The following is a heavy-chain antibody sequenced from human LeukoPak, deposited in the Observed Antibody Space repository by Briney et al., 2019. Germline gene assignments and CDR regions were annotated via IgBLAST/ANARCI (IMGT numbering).Heavy chain of an antibody. CDR3: ARGEEGYCSSTSCSAFDY. J-gene: IGHJ4*02. Sequence: KPSETLSLTCAVYGGSFSGCYWSWIRQPPGKGLEWIGEINHSGSTNYNPSLKSRVTISVDTSKNQFSLKLSSVTAADTAVYYCARGEEGYCSSTSCSAFDYWGQGTLVTVSS. D-gene: IGHD2-2*01. CDR2: INHSGST. V-gene: IGHV4-34*01. CDR1: GGSFSGCY.